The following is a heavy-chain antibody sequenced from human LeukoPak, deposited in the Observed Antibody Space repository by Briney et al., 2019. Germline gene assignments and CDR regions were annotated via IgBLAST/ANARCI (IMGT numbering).Heavy chain of an antibody. Sequence: SLKVSCKASGGTFSSYAISWVRQAPGQGLEWMGRIIPIFGTANYAQKFQGRVTITTDESTSTTYMELSRVTSEDTAVYYCARGLGYYDSSGYSFYMDVWGKGTTVTVSS. CDR1: GGTFSSYA. CDR3: ARGLGYYDSSGYSFYMDV. J-gene: IGHJ6*03. V-gene: IGHV1-69*05. CDR2: IIPIFGTA. D-gene: IGHD3-22*01.